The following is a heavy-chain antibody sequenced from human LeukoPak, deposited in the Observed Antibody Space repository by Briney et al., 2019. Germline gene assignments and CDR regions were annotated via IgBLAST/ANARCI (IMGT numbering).Heavy chain of an antibody. CDR1: GFAFSDYY. D-gene: IGHD3-22*01. J-gene: IGHJ4*02. CDR2: ISHTSRTI. V-gene: IGHV3-11*01. CDR3: ASGLLTSSSGYPYFEI. Sequence: GGSLRLSCAGSGFAFSDYYINWIRQAPGQGLEWISYISHTSRTIYYAEPVKGRFTISRDNTEKLVYLQMNSLRADDTAVYYCASGLLTSSSGYPYFEIWGQGTPVTVSS.